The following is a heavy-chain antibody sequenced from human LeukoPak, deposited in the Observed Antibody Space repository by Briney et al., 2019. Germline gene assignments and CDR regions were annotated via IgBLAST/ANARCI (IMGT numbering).Heavy chain of an antibody. D-gene: IGHD5-18*01. J-gene: IGHJ4*02. CDR3: ARDREDYKGYSYGSGNDY. CDR2: IIPIFGTA. Sequence: GSSVKVSCKASGGTFSSYAISWVRQAPGQGLEWMGGIIPIFGTANYAQKFQGRVTITADEPTSTAYMELSSLRSEDTAVYYCARDREDYKGYSYGSGNDYWGQGTLVTVSS. CDR1: GGTFSSYA. V-gene: IGHV1-69*01.